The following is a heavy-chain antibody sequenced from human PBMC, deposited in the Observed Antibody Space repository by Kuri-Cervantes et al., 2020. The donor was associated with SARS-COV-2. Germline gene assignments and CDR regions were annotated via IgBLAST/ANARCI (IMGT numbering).Heavy chain of an antibody. CDR3: ARGGGYYDSSGHYYFDY. CDR2: IYHSGST. D-gene: IGHD3-22*01. V-gene: IGHV4-39*07. CDR1: GGSISSSSYY. Sequence: SETLSLTCTVSGGSISSSSYYWGWIRQPPGKGLEWIGSIYHSGSTYYNPSLKSRVTISVDTSKNQFSLKLSSVTAADTAVYYCARGGGYYDSSGHYYFDYWGQGTLVTVSS. J-gene: IGHJ4*02.